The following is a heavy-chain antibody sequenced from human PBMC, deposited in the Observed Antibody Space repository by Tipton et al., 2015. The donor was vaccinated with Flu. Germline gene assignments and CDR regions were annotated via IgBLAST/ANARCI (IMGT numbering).Heavy chain of an antibody. Sequence: GSLRLSCAASGFTFSDYYMSWIRQPPGKGLEWIGEINHSGSTNYNPSLKSRVTISVDTSKNQFSLKLSSVTAADTAVYYCARGRPLWLTYYYYYMDVWGKGTTVTVSS. J-gene: IGHJ6*03. CDR3: ARGRPLWLTYYYYYMDV. D-gene: IGHD3-10*01. V-gene: IGHV4-34*01. CDR2: INHSGST. CDR1: GFTFSDYY.